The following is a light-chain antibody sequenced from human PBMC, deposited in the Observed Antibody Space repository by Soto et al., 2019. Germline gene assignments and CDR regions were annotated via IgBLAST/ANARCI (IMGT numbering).Light chain of an antibody. J-gene: IGKJ3*01. Sequence: EIVLTQSPATLSLSPGERATLSCRASQSVSRYLAWYQQKPGQAPRLLIYGASSRATGIPARFSGSGSGTDFTLTISSLAPEDFAVYYCEQRSDWPRVTFGPGTKVDIK. CDR1: QSVSRY. CDR3: EQRSDWPRVT. V-gene: IGKV3-11*01. CDR2: GAS.